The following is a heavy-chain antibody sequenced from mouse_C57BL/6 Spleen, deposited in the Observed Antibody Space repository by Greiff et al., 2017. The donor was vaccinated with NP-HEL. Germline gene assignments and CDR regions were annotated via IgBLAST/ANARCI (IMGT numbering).Heavy chain of an antibody. V-gene: IGHV5-9-1*02. CDR3: TREGPNWDDYAMDY. J-gene: IGHJ4*01. Sequence: EVKVVESGEGLVKPGGSLKLSCAASGFTFSSYAMSWVRQTPEKRLEWVAYISSGGDYIYYADTVKGRFTISIDNARNTLYLQMSSLKSEDTAMYYCTREGPNWDDYAMDYWGQGTSVTVSS. CDR2: ISSGGDYI. D-gene: IGHD4-1*02. CDR1: GFTFSSYA.